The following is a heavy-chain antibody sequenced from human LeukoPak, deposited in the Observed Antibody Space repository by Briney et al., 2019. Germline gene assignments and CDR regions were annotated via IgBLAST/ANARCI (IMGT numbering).Heavy chain of an antibody. Sequence: SETLSLTCAVYGGSFSGYYWSWIRQPPGKGLEWIGEINHSGRTNYNPSLKSRVTISVDTSKNQFSLKLSSVTAADTAVYYCARQVATKGEWAFDVWGQGTMVTVSS. V-gene: IGHV4-34*01. CDR1: GGSFSGYY. J-gene: IGHJ3*01. CDR3: ARQVATKGEWAFDV. CDR2: INHSGRT. D-gene: IGHD5-12*01.